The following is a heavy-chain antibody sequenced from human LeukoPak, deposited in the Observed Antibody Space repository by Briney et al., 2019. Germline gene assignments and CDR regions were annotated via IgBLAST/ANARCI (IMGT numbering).Heavy chain of an antibody. CDR3: SRGPGVAGRFFVGDQ. D-gene: IGHD3-10*01. Sequence: GGSLRLSCVASGFTFSSYWMSWVRQAPGKGLEWVANIKQDESEKYYVDSEKGRFTISRDNAKNSLYLQMNSLRAEDTAVYYCSRGPGVAGRFFVGDQWGQGTLVTVSS. CDR1: GFTFSSYW. CDR2: IKQDESEK. V-gene: IGHV3-7*01. J-gene: IGHJ4*02.